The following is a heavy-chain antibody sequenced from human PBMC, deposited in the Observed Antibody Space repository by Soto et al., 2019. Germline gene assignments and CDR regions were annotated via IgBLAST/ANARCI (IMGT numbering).Heavy chain of an antibody. J-gene: IGHJ4*02. D-gene: IGHD5-12*01. Sequence: LRLSCAASGFTFEDYAMHWVRQAPGKGLEWVSGISWNSGSIGYADSVKGRFTISRDNAKNSLYLQMNSLRSEDTALYYCAKDMGYDLSPLGYFDYWGQGTLVTVSS. V-gene: IGHV3-9*01. CDR2: ISWNSGSI. CDR1: GFTFEDYA. CDR3: AKDMGYDLSPLGYFDY.